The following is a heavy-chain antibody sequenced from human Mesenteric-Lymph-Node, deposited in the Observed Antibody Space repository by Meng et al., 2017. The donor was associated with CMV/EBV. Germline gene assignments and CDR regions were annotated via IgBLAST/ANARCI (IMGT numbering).Heavy chain of an antibody. J-gene: IGHJ4*02. D-gene: IGHD3-9*01. V-gene: IGHV4-34*02. Sequence: QWQFERCGAGMLKPSETLAVTCAGYGGSFSGYYWNWIRQSPEKGLEWIGEINHSGSTTYNPSFTSRIIISVDTSTNQISLNMSSVTAADTAVYYCARGSSYDILTGYFDYWGQGALVTVSS. CDR3: ARGSSYDILTGYFDY. CDR2: INHSGST. CDR1: GGSFSGYY.